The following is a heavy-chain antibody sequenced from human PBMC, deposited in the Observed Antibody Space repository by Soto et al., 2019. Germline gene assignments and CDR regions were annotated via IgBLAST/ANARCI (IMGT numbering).Heavy chain of an antibody. CDR1: PGYA. Sequence: GGSLRLSCTALPGYAMSWVRRGPGKGLEWISTISPTGNTHYADSVEGRFTISRDDSKNTFYLQMNNLRADDTGVYYCAKDPSTGHAGLWDRGTLVTVSS. V-gene: IGHV3-23*01. D-gene: IGHD3-9*01. J-gene: IGHJ4*02. CDR2: ISPTGNT. CDR3: AKDPSTGHAGL.